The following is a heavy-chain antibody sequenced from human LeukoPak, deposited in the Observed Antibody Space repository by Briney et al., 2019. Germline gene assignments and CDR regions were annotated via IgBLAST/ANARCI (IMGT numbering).Heavy chain of an antibody. CDR1: GGTFSSYA. CDR3: ARLRSGYYGSGSYRGWFDP. D-gene: IGHD3-10*01. CDR2: IIPIFGTA. J-gene: IGHJ5*02. V-gene: IGHV1-69*13. Sequence: SVKVSCKASGGTFSSYAIRWVRQAPGQGLEWMGGIIPIFGTANYAQKFQGRVTITADESTSTAYMELSSLRSEDTAVYYCARLRSGYYGSGSYRGWFDPWGQGTLVTVSS.